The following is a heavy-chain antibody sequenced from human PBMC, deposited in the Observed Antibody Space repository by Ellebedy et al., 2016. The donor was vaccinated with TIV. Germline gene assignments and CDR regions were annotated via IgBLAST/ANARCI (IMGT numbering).Heavy chain of an antibody. J-gene: IGHJ4*02. CDR2: ILYDGSNK. Sequence: PGGSLRLSCAASGFTFSRSGMHWVRQAPGKGLEWVAVILYDGSNKYYADSVKGRFTISRDNSENTLYLQMHSLRAEDTALYYCARDLVLGYCTSTSCQTPGGFDYWGQGTLVTVSS. CDR1: GFTFSRSG. CDR3: ARDLVLGYCTSTSCQTPGGFDY. V-gene: IGHV3-30*03. D-gene: IGHD2-2*01.